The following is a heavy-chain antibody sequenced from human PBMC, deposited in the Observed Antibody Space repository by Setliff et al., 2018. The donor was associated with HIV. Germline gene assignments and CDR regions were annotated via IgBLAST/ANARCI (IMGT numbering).Heavy chain of an antibody. CDR1: EYTFTDFY. CDR3: ARDGVWDEYYYYYMDV. Sequence: ASVKVSCKASEYTFTDFYVHWVRQAPGQGLEWMGRINPKSGGTNYAQNFQGRVTMTRDTSRKTAYMELKRLTSDDTAVYYCARDGVWDEYYYYYMDVWGKGTTV. V-gene: IGHV1-2*06. J-gene: IGHJ6*03. CDR2: INPKSGGT. D-gene: IGHD3-16*01.